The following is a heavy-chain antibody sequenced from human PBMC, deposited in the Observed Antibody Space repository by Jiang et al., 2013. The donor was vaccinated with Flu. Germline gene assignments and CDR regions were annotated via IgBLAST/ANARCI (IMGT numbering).Heavy chain of an antibody. V-gene: IGHV1-69*04. J-gene: IGHJ4*02. D-gene: IGHD3-22*01. CDR1: GGTFSSYA. Sequence: VKKPGSSVKVSCKASGGTFSSYAISWVRQAPGQGLEWMGRIIPILGIANYAQKFQGRVTITADKSTSTAYMELSSLRSEDTAVYYCARDPDYYDSSGYYRGYFDYWGQGTLVTVSS. CDR3: ARDPDYYDSSGYYRGYFDY. CDR2: IIPILGIA.